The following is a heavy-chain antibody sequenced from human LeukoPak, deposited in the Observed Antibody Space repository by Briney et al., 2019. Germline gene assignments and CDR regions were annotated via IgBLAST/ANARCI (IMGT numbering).Heavy chain of an antibody. Sequence: PGRSLRLSCVASGFTFSSYSMHWVRLAPGKGLEWVTYISKDGSNKYYIDSVKGRFTISRDNSKNTLYLQMNSLRAEDTAVYYCARDLDDYAFDPWGQGTLVTVSS. CDR1: GFTFSSYS. CDR2: ISKDGSNK. CDR3: ARDLDDYAFDP. D-gene: IGHD4-17*01. J-gene: IGHJ5*02. V-gene: IGHV3-30*04.